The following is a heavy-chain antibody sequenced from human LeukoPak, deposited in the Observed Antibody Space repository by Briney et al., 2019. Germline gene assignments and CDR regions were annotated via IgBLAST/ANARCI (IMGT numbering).Heavy chain of an antibody. CDR3: ATGNQIREPES. Sequence: GGSLRLSCAASGFSISGYYMGWIRQGPGKGLEWVSYISESSKYISYADSVKGRFTVSRDNAKKELSLHMNRLRAEDTAVYYCATGNQIREPESWGQGTLVTVS. D-gene: IGHD3-10*01. J-gene: IGHJ4*02. CDR1: GFSISGYY. CDR2: ISESSKYI. V-gene: IGHV3-11*01.